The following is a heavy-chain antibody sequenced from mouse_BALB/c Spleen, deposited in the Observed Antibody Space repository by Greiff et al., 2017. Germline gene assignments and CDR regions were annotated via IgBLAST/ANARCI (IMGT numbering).Heavy chain of an antibody. V-gene: IGHV5-6-5*01. CDR2: ISSGGST. CDR1: GFTFSSYA. Sequence: EVNLVESGGGLVKPGGSLKLSCAASGFTFSSYAMSWVRQTPEKRLEWVASISSGGSTYYPDSVKGRFTISRDNARNILYLQMSSLRSEDTAMYYCARVYYDYDVGAMDYWGQGTSVTVSS. CDR3: ARVYYDYDVGAMDY. J-gene: IGHJ4*01. D-gene: IGHD2-4*01.